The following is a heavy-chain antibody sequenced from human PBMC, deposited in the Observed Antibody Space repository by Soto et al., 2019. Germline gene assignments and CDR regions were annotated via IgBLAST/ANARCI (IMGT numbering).Heavy chain of an antibody. CDR3: ARDHSPIVVAPALGPYYSYGLDV. CDR2: TYYRSKWYN. Sequence: PSQTLSLPCAISGDSVSSNSAAWNWIRQSPSRGLEWLGRTYYRSKWYNDYAVSVKSRITINPDTSKNQFSLQLNSVTPEDTALYYCARDHSPIVVAPALGPYYSYGLDVWGQGTTVTVSS. V-gene: IGHV6-1*01. CDR1: GDSVSSNSAA. J-gene: IGHJ6*02. D-gene: IGHD2-2*01.